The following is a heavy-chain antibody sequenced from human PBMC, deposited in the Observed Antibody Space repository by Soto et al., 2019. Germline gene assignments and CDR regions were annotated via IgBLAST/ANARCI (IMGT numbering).Heavy chain of an antibody. V-gene: IGHV5-51*01. Sequence: GESLKISCHGSGYSFANYWIAWVRQMPGKGLEWVGVVYPGDSDTRYSPSFRGQVTISADKSISHVYLQWSSLKASDTAMYYCARNRLRQYYYGMDVWGQGTTVTVSS. CDR2: VYPGDSDT. CDR1: GYSFANYW. J-gene: IGHJ6*02. D-gene: IGHD3-10*01. CDR3: ARNRLRQYYYGMDV.